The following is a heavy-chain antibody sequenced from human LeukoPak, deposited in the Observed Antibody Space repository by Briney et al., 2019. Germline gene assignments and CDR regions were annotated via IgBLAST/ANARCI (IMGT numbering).Heavy chain of an antibody. CDR3: ARQRVRGYYYDSSGRMIDY. Sequence: PSETLSLTCTVSGGSISSSSYYWGWIRQPPGKGLEWIGSIYYSGSTYYNPSLKSRVTISVDTSKNQFSLKLSSVTAADTAVYYCARQRVRGYYYDSSGRMIDYWGQGTLVTVSS. D-gene: IGHD3-22*01. J-gene: IGHJ4*02. CDR1: GGSISSSSYY. CDR2: IYYSGST. V-gene: IGHV4-39*01.